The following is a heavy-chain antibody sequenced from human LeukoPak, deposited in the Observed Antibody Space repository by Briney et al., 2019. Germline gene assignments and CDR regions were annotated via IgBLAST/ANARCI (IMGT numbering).Heavy chain of an antibody. Sequence: GGSLRLSCAASGFTFSSYSMNWVRQAPGKGLEWVSSISSSSSYIYYTDSVKGRFTISRDNAKNSLYLQMNSLRAEDTAVYYCARSGIKMVRGVIIKSPYHMDVWGKGTTVTVSS. V-gene: IGHV3-21*01. J-gene: IGHJ6*03. D-gene: IGHD3-10*01. CDR2: ISSSSSYI. CDR1: GFTFSSYS. CDR3: ARSGIKMVRGVIIKSPYHMDV.